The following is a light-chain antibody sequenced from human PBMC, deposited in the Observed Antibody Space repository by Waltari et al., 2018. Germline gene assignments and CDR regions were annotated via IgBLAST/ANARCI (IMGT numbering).Light chain of an antibody. V-gene: IGKV4-1*01. CDR1: QSVLYSSNNKNY. CDR3: QQYYSTPT. CDR2: WAS. Sequence: DIVMTQSPDSLAVSLRERATITCTTSQSVLYSSNNKNYLAWYQQKPGQPPKLLIYWASTREAGVPDRFSGSGSGTDFTLTISSLQAEDVAVYYCQQYYSTPTFGQGTKVEIK. J-gene: IGKJ1*01.